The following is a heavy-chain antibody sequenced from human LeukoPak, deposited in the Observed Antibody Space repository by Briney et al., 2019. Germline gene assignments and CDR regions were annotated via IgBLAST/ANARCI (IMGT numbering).Heavy chain of an antibody. Sequence: ASVKVSCKVSGYTLTELSRHWVRQAPGKGLEWMGGFDPEDGETIYAQKFQGRVTMTEDTSTDTAYMELSSLRSEDTAVYYCAAFSGIVGACDYWGQGTLVTVSS. CDR1: GYTLTELS. V-gene: IGHV1-24*01. J-gene: IGHJ4*02. D-gene: IGHD1-26*01. CDR2: FDPEDGET. CDR3: AAFSGIVGACDY.